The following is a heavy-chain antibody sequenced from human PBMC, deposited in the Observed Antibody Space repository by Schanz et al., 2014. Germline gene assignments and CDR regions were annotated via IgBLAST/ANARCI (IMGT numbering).Heavy chain of an antibody. D-gene: IGHD6-6*01. J-gene: IGHJ6*02. CDR2: IWYDGSNK. CDR1: GFTLSKYG. V-gene: IGHV3-33*06. Sequence: QVQLVESGGGVVQPGRSLRLSCAASGFTLSKYGMHWVRQAPGKGLEWVAVIWYDGSNKDYADSVKGRFTISRDNSKNMKYLHTNSLRGEDTAVYFCAQGRGGTSSDGLDQYYGMDVWGQGTTVTVSS. CDR3: AQGRGGTSSDGLDQYYGMDV.